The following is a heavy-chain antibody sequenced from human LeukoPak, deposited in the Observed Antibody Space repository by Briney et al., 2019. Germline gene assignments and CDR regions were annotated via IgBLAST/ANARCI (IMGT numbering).Heavy chain of an antibody. CDR2: INPNNGVT. CDR1: GYSFTDYY. D-gene: IGHD3-10*01. CDR3: ARDLYYGSGSWLYAVSYWFDP. J-gene: IGHJ5*02. V-gene: IGHV1-2*02. Sequence: ASVKVSCKASGYSFTDYYIHWVRQAPGQGPEWMGWINPNNGVTKYAQKFQARVTMTRDTSLSTAYMELSRLTSDDTAVYYCARDLYYGSGSWLYAVSYWFDPWGQGTLVTVSS.